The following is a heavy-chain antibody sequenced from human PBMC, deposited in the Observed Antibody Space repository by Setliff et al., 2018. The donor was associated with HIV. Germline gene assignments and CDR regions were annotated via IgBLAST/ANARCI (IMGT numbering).Heavy chain of an antibody. D-gene: IGHD3-3*01. CDR2: IHHSGST. CDR3: ARPSFGIGGGSIFDS. Sequence: SETLSLTCTVSGPSVSSSDYYWGWIRQPPGKGLEWIASIHHSGSTWYNPSLKSRVTISADMSKNQFFLKLLSMTAADTAVYYCARPSFGIGGGSIFDSWGQGTLVTVSS. V-gene: IGHV4-39*01. CDR1: GPSVSSSDYY. J-gene: IGHJ4*02.